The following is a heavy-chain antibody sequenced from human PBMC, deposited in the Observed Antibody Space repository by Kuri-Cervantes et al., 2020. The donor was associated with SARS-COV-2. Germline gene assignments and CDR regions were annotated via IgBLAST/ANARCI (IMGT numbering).Heavy chain of an antibody. CDR3: AKDSVVGSGWFFDY. Sequence: GESLKISCAASGFTFITYTMNWVRQAPGKGLEWISSISSGSNYIYYADSVKGRFTISRDNSKNTLYLQMNSLRAEDTAVYYCAKDSVVGSGWFFDYWGQGTLVTVSS. CDR1: GFTFITYT. J-gene: IGHJ4*02. CDR2: ISSGSNYI. D-gene: IGHD6-19*01. V-gene: IGHV3-21*04.